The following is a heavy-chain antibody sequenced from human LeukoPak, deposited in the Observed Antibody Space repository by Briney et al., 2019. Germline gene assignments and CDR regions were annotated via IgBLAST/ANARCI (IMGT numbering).Heavy chain of an antibody. CDR1: GGSFSGYY. CDR3: ARGGGYPPHDSSATFDY. D-gene: IGHD3-22*01. CDR2: INHSGST. V-gene: IGHV4-34*01. J-gene: IGHJ4*02. Sequence: SETLSLTCAVYGGSFSGYYWSWIRQPPGKGLEWIGEINHSGSTNYNPSLKSRVTISVDTSKNQFSLKLSSVTAADTAVYYCARGGGYPPHDSSATFDYWGQGTLVTVSS.